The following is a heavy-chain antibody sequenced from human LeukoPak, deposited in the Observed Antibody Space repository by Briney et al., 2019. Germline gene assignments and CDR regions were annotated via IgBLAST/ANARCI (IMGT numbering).Heavy chain of an antibody. CDR1: GYTFTGYY. V-gene: IGHV1-2*04. J-gene: IGHJ3*02. CDR2: INPHSGGT. D-gene: IGHD3-10*01. Sequence: GASVKVSCKASGYTFTGYYMHWVRQAPGQGLEWMGWINPHSGGTNFAQKFQGWVTMTRDTSISTTYMELSRLRSDDTAVYYCAVCLWFGESYAFDIWGQGTMVTVSS. CDR3: AVCLWFGESYAFDI.